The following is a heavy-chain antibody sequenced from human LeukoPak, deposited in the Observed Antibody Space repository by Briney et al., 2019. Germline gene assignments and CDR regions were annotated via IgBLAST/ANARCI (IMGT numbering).Heavy chain of an antibody. J-gene: IGHJ4*02. Sequence: GASVKVSCKASGYTFSASLLHWVRQAPGQPLEWMGWINPNSGGTKYAQKFQGRVTMTRDTSISTAYMELSRLRSDDTAVYYCERSRPNGSGWYLVGYWGQGTLVTVSS. CDR2: INPNSGGT. D-gene: IGHD6-19*01. CDR1: GYTFSASL. CDR3: ERSRPNGSGWYLVGY. V-gene: IGHV1-2*02.